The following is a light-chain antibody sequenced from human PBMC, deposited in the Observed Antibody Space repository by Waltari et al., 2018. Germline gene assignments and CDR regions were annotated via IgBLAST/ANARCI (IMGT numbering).Light chain of an antibody. Sequence: DIQMTQSPSSLSASVGARVTITCRASHDIGTYLNWYQHKPGKAPKLLIHSASTLQSGVPPRFSGRGSGTDYTLTIFDLQPEDFATYYCQQTYITPPHSFGQGTKLEI. V-gene: IGKV1-39*01. J-gene: IGKJ2*03. CDR3: QQTYITPPHS. CDR1: HDIGTY. CDR2: SAS.